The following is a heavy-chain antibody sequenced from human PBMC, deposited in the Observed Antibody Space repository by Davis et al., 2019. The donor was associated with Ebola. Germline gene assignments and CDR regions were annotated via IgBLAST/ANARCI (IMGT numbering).Heavy chain of an antibody. J-gene: IGHJ4*02. Sequence: PSETLSLTCTVSGGSISSYYWSWIRQPPGKGLEWIGEINHSGVTNYNPSLKSRVTISIDTSRNQFSLNLNSVTAADTSVYYCARGSTSAGRPMGYWGRGTPVTVSS. V-gene: IGHV4-34*01. CDR1: GGSISSYY. CDR3: ARGSTSAGRPMGY. D-gene: IGHD6-6*01. CDR2: INHSGVT.